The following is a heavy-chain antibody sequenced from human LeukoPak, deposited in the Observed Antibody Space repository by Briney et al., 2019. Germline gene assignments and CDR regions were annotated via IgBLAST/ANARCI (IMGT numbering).Heavy chain of an antibody. CDR2: ISSSSYI. D-gene: IGHD4-17*01. V-gene: IGHV3-21*01. CDR3: ARDPEGDYGRYYMDV. J-gene: IGHJ6*03. CDR1: GFTFSSYS. Sequence: GGSLRLSCAASGFTFSSYSMSWVRQAPGKGLEWVSSISSSSYIYYADSVKGRFTISRDNAKNSLYVQMNSLRAEDTAVYYCARDPEGDYGRYYMDVWGKGTTVTVSS.